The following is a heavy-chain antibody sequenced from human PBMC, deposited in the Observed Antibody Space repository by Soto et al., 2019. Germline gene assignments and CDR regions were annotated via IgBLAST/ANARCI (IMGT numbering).Heavy chain of an antibody. CDR2: TYATGTT. CDR3: VRDGTKTLRDWFDP. CDR1: AASISGFY. V-gene: IGHV4-4*07. J-gene: IGHJ5*02. Sequence: SETLSLTCTVSAASISGFYWSWIRKSAGKGLEWIGRTYATGTTDYNPSLKSRVMMSVDTSKKQFSLKLRSVTAADTAVYYCVRDGTKTLRDWFDPWGQGISVTVSS. D-gene: IGHD1-1*01.